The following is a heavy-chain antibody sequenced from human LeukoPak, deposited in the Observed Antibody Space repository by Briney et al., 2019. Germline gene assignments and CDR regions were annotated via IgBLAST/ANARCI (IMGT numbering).Heavy chain of an antibody. D-gene: IGHD4-17*01. CDR1: GYTLTGLS. V-gene: IGHV1-24*01. Sequence: ASVKVSCKVSGYTLTGLSMHWVRQAPGRGLEWMGGFDPEDGETIYAQKFQGRVTMTEDTSTDTAYMELSSLRSEDTAVYYCATRATTGVDYWGQGTLVTVSS. J-gene: IGHJ4*02. CDR2: FDPEDGET. CDR3: ATRATTGVDY.